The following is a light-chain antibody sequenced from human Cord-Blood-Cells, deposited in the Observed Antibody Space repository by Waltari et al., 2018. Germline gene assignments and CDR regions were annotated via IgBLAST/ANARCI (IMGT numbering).Light chain of an antibody. Sequence: QSALTQPASVSGSPGQSLTISCTGTSSDVGGYNYVSWYQQHPGKAPKLMSYEVSNRPSGVSNRFSGSKSGNTASLTISGLQAEDEADYYCSSYTSSSTLVFGTGTKVTVL. J-gene: IGLJ1*01. CDR1: SSDVGGYNY. CDR3: SSYTSSSTLV. V-gene: IGLV2-14*01. CDR2: EVS.